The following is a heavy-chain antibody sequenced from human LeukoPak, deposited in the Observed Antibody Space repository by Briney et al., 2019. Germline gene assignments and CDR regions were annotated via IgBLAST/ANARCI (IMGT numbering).Heavy chain of an antibody. J-gene: IGHJ4*02. D-gene: IGHD3-10*01. Sequence: GGSLRLSCAASGFTFSSYSTNWVRQAPGKGLEWVSSISSSSSYIYYADSVKGRFTTSRDNSMNMVFLQMNSLRPEDTARYFCTKEVWIVSRARDYLEHWGQGALVIVSS. CDR2: ISSSSSYI. CDR1: GFTFSSYS. CDR3: TKEVWIVSRARDYLEH. V-gene: IGHV3-21*01.